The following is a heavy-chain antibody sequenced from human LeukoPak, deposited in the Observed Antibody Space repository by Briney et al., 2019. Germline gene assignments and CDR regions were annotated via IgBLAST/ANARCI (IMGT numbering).Heavy chain of an antibody. V-gene: IGHV4-39*01. D-gene: IGHD3-16*02. J-gene: IGHJ4*02. CDR3: ATRGYVWGSYRYFDY. CDR2: IYYSGST. CDR1: GGSISSSSYY. Sequence: SETLSLTCTVSGGSISSSSYYWGWIRQPPGTGLEWIGSIYYSGSTYYNPSLKSRVTISVDTSKNQFSLKLSSMTAADTAVYYCATRGYVWGSYRYFDYWGQGTLVTVSS.